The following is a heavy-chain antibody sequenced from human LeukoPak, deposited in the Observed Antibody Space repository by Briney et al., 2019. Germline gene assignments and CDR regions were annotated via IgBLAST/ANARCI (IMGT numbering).Heavy chain of an antibody. CDR2: ISGDGGST. V-gene: IGHV3-43*02. CDR3: AKDQWQAGGFDY. CDR1: GFTFDEYG. D-gene: IGHD6-19*01. J-gene: IGHJ4*02. Sequence: GGSLRLSCAASGFTFDEYGMHWVRQAPGKGLEWVSLISGDGGSTFYADSVKGRFTISRDNSKNSLYLQMNRLRTEDTALYHCAKDQWQAGGFDYWGQGTLVTVSS.